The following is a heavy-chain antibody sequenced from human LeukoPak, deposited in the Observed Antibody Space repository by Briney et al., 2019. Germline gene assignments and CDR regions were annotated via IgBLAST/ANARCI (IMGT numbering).Heavy chain of an antibody. CDR2: IKEDGNEK. CDR3: ARWGT. Sequence: GGSLRLSCAASGFTISDYWMSWVRQAPGKGLEWVANIKEDGNEKNYVDSAKGRFAISRDNAKNSVYLQMNSLRAEDTAVYYCARWGTWGQGTLVTVSS. D-gene: IGHD3-16*01. J-gene: IGHJ5*02. V-gene: IGHV3-7*01. CDR1: GFTISDYW.